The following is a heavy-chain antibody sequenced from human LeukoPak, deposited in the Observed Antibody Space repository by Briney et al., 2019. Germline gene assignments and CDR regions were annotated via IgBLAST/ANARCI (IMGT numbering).Heavy chain of an antibody. CDR1: GFTFSSYE. J-gene: IGHJ4*02. Sequence: GGSLRLSCAASGFTFSSYEMNWVRQAPGKGLEWVSYISSSGTSMYYADSVKGRFTISRDNAKNSLYLQMNSLRADDTAVYYCARVFGIVGGWGQGTLVTVSS. D-gene: IGHD1-26*01. CDR2: ISSSGTSM. CDR3: ARVFGIVGG. V-gene: IGHV3-48*03.